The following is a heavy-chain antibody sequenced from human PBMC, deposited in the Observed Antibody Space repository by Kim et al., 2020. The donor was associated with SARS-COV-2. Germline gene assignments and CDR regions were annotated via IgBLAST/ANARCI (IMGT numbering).Heavy chain of an antibody. V-gene: IGHV3-74*01. Sequence: GGSLRLSCAASGFTFNNYWMHWVRQAPGKGLVWVSRINSDGINTTYADSLKGRFTISRDNANDTLYLQLNSLRAEDTAVYYCVRVGELLLYDYWGQGTLVAVSS. D-gene: IGHD3-16*01. CDR3: VRVGELLLYDY. CDR1: GFTFNNYW. J-gene: IGHJ4*02. CDR2: INSDGINT.